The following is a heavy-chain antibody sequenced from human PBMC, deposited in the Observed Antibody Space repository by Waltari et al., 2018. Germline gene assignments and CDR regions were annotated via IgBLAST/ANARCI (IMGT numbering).Heavy chain of an antibody. CDR2: TNHCESI. CDR3: ARAGRTYGDYYYYMDV. J-gene: IGHJ6*03. Sequence: QVQLPQWGAGLLTPSATLSLTCAVYGSSFSGYYCSWHRQPPRTGLECIVDTNHCESIDYNAAFRRRVSISVDTSENHFSRKLRSVTAADTAVYYCARAGRTYGDYYYYMDVWGKGTTVTISS. D-gene: IGHD3-10*01. CDR1: GSSFSGYY. V-gene: IGHV4-34*01.